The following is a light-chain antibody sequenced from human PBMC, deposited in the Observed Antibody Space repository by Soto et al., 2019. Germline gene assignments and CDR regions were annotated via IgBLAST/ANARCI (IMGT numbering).Light chain of an antibody. CDR2: WAS. CDR1: QSVLYSSNNKNY. Sequence: DIVMTQSPDSLAVSLGERATINCMSSQSVLYSSNNKNYLAWYQQKPGQPPKLLIYWASTRESGVPDRFSGSGSGTDFTLTISSLQAEDVAVYYCQQYSTFGGGTKVEIK. J-gene: IGKJ4*01. V-gene: IGKV4-1*01. CDR3: QQYST.